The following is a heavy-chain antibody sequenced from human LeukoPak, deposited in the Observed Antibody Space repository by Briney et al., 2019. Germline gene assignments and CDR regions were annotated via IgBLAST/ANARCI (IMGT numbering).Heavy chain of an antibody. Sequence: SETLSLTCTVSGYSISSGYYWSWIRQPPGKGLEWIGSIYYSGSTYYNPSLKSRVTISVDTSKNQFSLKLSSVTAADTAVYYCARAPSSGWYVLWGQGTLVTVSS. J-gene: IGHJ5*02. D-gene: IGHD6-19*01. CDR1: GYSISSGYY. CDR3: ARAPSSGWYVL. CDR2: IYYSGST. V-gene: IGHV4-38-2*02.